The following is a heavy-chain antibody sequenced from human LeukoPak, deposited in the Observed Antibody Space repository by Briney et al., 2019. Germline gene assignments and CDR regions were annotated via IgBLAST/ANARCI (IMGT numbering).Heavy chain of an antibody. D-gene: IGHD3-10*01. Sequence: PGGSLRLSCAASGFTFSNAWMSWVRQAPGKGLEWVANIKQDGSGKYYVDSMKGRFTISRDNAKNSLYLQMNSLRADDTAVYYCARSGPFDYWGQGTLVTVSS. V-gene: IGHV3-7*03. CDR3: ARSGPFDY. J-gene: IGHJ4*02. CDR1: GFTFSNAW. CDR2: IKQDGSGK.